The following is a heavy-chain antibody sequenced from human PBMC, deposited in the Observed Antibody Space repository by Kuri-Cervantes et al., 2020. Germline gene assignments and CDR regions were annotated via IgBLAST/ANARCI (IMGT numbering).Heavy chain of an antibody. CDR2: ISSSGSST. D-gene: IGHD7-27*01. CDR1: GFTLSSYS. V-gene: IGHV3-48*04. CDR3: ARDETGSFDY. J-gene: IGHJ4*02. Sequence: GGSLRLSCAASGFTLSSYSMNWVRQAPGEGLEWISYISSSGSSTYYADSVKGRFTVSRDNAKNSMYLQMNSLRAEDTAVYYCARDETGSFDYWGQGTLVTVSS.